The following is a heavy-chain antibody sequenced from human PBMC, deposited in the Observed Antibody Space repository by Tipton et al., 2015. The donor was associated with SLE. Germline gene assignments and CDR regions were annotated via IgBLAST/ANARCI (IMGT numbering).Heavy chain of an antibody. CDR3: AKDYSTAGTHYYYMDV. CDR2: ISWNSGSI. J-gene: IGHJ6*03. V-gene: IGHV3-9*01. D-gene: IGHD6-13*01. Sequence: SLRLSCAASGFTFDDYAMHWVRQAPGKGLEWVSGISWNSGSIGYADSVKGRFTISRDNAKNSPYLQMNSLRAEDTALYYCAKDYSTAGTHYYYMDVWGKGTTVTVSS. CDR1: GFTFDDYA.